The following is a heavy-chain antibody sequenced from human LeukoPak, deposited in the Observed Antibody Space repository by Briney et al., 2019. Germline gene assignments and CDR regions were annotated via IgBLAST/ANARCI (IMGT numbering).Heavy chain of an antibody. V-gene: IGHV3-23*01. CDR1: GFTFSSYA. CDR2: ISSGGGTVT. CDR3: AKGGVTDTRSFDL. D-gene: IGHD1-26*01. Sequence: GGSLRLSCAASGFTFSSYAMSWVRQAPGKGLEWVTIISSGGGTVTYYADSVKGRFTISRDNSKNTLYLQMNSLRADDTAVYFCAKGGVTDTRSFDLWGQGTLVTVSS. J-gene: IGHJ5*02.